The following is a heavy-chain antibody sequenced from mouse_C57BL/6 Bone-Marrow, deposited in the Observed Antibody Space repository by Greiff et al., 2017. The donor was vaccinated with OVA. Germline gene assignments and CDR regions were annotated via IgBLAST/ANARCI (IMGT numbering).Heavy chain of an antibody. CDR2: IYPRSGNT. Sequence: QVHVKQSGAELARPGASVKLSCKASGYTFTSYGISWVKQRTGQGLEWIGEIYPRSGNTYYNEKFKGKATLTADKSSSTAYMELRSLTSEDSAVYFGARALYGYTDFDYGGQGTTLTVSS. V-gene: IGHV1-81*01. J-gene: IGHJ2*01. D-gene: IGHD2-2*01. CDR3: ARALYGYTDFDY. CDR1: GYTFTSYG.